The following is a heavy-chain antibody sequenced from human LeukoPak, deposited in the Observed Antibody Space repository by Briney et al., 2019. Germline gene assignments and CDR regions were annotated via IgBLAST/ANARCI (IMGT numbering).Heavy chain of an antibody. CDR1: GGSINFYY. Sequence: PSETLSLTCTVSGGSINFYYWSWIRQPAGKGLEWIGRIYSTGSTNYSPSLKSRVTMPVDKSKNQFSLNLSSVTAADTAVYYCARGIADPYSFDSWGQGTLVTVFS. D-gene: IGHD6-13*01. CDR3: ARGIADPYSFDS. V-gene: IGHV4-4*07. CDR2: IYSTGST. J-gene: IGHJ4*02.